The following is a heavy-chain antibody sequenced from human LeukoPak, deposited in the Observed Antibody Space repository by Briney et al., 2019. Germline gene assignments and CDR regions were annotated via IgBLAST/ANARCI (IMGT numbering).Heavy chain of an antibody. D-gene: IGHD5-18*01. Sequence: ASVKVSCKTSGYTFTSYGVRWVRQAPGQGLEWMGGIIPIFGTANYAQKFQGRVTITADKSTSTAYMELSSLRSEDTAVYYCARERADGYSYGFDYWGQGTLVTVSS. CDR1: GYTFTSYG. CDR3: ARERADGYSYGFDY. CDR2: IIPIFGTA. V-gene: IGHV1-69*06. J-gene: IGHJ4*02.